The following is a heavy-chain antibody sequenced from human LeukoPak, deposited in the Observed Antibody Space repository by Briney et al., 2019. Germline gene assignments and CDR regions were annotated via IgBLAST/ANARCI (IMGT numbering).Heavy chain of an antibody. Sequence: PGGSLRLSCAASGFTFSSHAMSWVRQPPGKGLEWIGEINHSGSTNYNPSLKSRVTISVDTSKNQFSLKLSSVTAADTAVYYCARRGAARQNYYYYYMDVWGKGTTVTVSS. V-gene: IGHV4-34*01. D-gene: IGHD6-6*01. J-gene: IGHJ6*03. CDR1: GFTFSSHA. CDR3: ARRGAARQNYYYYYMDV. CDR2: INHSGST.